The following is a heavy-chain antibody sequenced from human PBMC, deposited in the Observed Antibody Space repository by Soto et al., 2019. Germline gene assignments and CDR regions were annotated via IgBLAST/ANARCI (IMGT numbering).Heavy chain of an antibody. CDR2: IYTTGNT. J-gene: IGHJ5*02. V-gene: IGHV4-4*07. CDR3: ARGSLQFDP. CDR1: GGAFNNYY. Sequence: PSETLSLTCTVSGGAFNNYYWSWIRQPAGKGLEWIGRIYTTGNTNYKSSLRSRVTMSVDTSKNQFPLKLRFLTAADTAMYYCARGSLQFDPWGQGTLVTVSS.